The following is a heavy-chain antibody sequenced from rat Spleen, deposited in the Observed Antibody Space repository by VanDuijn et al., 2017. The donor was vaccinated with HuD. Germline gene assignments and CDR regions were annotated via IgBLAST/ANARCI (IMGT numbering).Heavy chain of an antibody. CDR2: ISYEGSST. CDR1: GFSFSDHY. V-gene: IGHV5-22*01. Sequence: EVQLVGSGGGLVQPGRSLKLSCAASGFSFSDHYMAWVRQVPKKGLELVASISYEGSSTYYGDSVKGRFTISRDNAKSTLYLQMDSLRYEDTATYYCTTVVGDSYWYFDFWGPGTMVTVSS. J-gene: IGHJ1*01. CDR3: TTVVGDSYWYFDF. D-gene: IGHD1-1*01.